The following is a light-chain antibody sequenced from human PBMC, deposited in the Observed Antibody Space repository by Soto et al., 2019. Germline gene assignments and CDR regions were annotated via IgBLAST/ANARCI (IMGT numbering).Light chain of an antibody. CDR3: QQANSYPFT. V-gene: IGKV1-12*02. CDR2: AAS. CDR1: QSISTY. J-gene: IGKJ4*01. Sequence: DIQMTQSPSSLSASLEDRVIITCRASQSISTYLAWYQQKPGEAPKLLISAASSLGSGVPSRFSGSGSGTDFTLTISSLQPEDFATYYCQQANSYPFTFGGGTKVDIK.